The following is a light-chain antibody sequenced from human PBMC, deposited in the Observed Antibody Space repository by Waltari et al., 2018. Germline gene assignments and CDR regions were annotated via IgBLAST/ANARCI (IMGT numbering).Light chain of an antibody. CDR2: DAS. Sequence: EIVLTQSPATLSLSPGERATLSCRASQSVRSYLAWYQQKPGQAPRLLIYDASNRASGIPDRFSVSGSGTDFTLTISRLEPEDFAVYYCQQYGSSPGLTFGGGTKVEIK. J-gene: IGKJ4*01. CDR1: QSVRSY. CDR3: QQYGSSPGLT. V-gene: IGKV3-20*01.